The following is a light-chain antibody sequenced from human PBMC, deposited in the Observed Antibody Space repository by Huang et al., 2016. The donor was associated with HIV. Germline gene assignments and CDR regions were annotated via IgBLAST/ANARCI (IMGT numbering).Light chain of an antibody. Sequence: EIVLTQSPATLSVSPGERATLPCRASQSINSNLAWYQQKYGQAPRLLISGASTRASGIPARFSGSGSRTEFTLTISSLQSEDFAVYYCQQYYHWPQTFGQGTKVEIK. CDR3: QQYYHWPQT. J-gene: IGKJ1*01. CDR2: GAS. V-gene: IGKV3-15*01. CDR1: QSINSN.